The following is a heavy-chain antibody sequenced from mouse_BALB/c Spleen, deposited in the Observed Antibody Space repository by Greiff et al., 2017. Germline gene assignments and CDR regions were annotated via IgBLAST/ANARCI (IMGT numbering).Heavy chain of an antibody. CDR1: GFTFSSFG. V-gene: IGHV5-17*02. CDR2: ISSGSSTI. D-gene: IGHD1-1*02. J-gene: IGHJ2*01. Sequence: EVQVVESGGGLVQPGGSRKLSCAASGFTFSSFGMHWVRQAPEKGLEWVAYISSGSSTIYYADTVKGRFTISRDNPKNTLFLQMTSLRSEDTAMYYCARYGGPYYFDYWGQGTTLTVSS. CDR3: ARYGGPYYFDY.